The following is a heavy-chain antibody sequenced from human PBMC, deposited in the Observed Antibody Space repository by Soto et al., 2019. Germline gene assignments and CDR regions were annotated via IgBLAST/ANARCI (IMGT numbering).Heavy chain of an antibody. Sequence: KASETLSLTCAVSGGSISSSNWWSWVRQPPGKGLEWIGEIYHSGSTNYNPSLKSRVTISVDKSKNQFSLKLSSVTAADTAVYYCARAVGYDSSGYYLPDAFDIWGQGTMVTVSS. V-gene: IGHV4-4*02. D-gene: IGHD3-22*01. CDR2: IYHSGST. J-gene: IGHJ3*02. CDR1: GGSISSSNW. CDR3: ARAVGYDSSGYYLPDAFDI.